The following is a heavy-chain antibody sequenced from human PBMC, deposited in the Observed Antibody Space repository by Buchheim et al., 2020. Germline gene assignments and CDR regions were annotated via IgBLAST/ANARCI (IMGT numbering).Heavy chain of an antibody. CDR2: IYSGGST. D-gene: IGHD3-16*01. CDR3: ARVGLETLGERLAVRYFDY. CDR1: GFTVSSNY. J-gene: IGHJ4*02. V-gene: IGHV3-66*01. Sequence: EVQLVESGGGLVQPGGSLRLSCAASGFTVSSNYMSWFRQAPGKGLEWVSVIYSGGSTYYADSVKGRFTISRDNSKNTLYLQMNSLRAEDTAVYYCARVGLETLGERLAVRYFDYWSQGTL.